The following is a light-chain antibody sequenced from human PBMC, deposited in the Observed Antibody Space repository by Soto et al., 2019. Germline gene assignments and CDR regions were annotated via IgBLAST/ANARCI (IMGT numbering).Light chain of an antibody. J-gene: IGKJ5*01. CDR2: KAS. V-gene: IGKV1-5*03. CDR1: QSISSW. CDR3: QQYNSYSIT. Sequence: DIQMTQSPSTLSASVGDRVTITCRASQSISSWLAWYQQKKGKAPKILIYKASSLASGVPSRFRGSGSGTECTLTISRLQPDDFSTYYCQQYNSYSITFGQGTRLEIK.